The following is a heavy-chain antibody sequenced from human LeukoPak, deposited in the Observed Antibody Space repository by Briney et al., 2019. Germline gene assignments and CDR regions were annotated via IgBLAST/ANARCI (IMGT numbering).Heavy chain of an antibody. V-gene: IGHV3-7*01. J-gene: IGHJ4*02. CDR3: AKNVSPFDY. CDR1: GFTFSTYW. CDR2: IKKDGGEK. D-gene: IGHD2-8*01. Sequence: GGSLRLSCVASGFTFSTYWMSWVRQAPGKGLEWVANIKKDGGEKFYVDSVKGRFTISRDNAKNSLYLQMNSLTAQDTAVYYCAKNVSPFDYWGQGTLVTVSS.